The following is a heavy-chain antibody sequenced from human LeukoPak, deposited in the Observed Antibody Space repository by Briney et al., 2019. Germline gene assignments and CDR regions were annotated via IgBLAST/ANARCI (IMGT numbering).Heavy chain of an antibody. CDR2: ISPYNGNT. J-gene: IGHJ3*02. CDR3: ARCWRSMVREDGLDI. CDR1: GYTFTSYD. D-gene: IGHD3-10*01. V-gene: IGHV1-18*01. Sequence: VASVKVSCKASGYTFTSYDINWVRQAPGQGLQWMGWISPYNGNTNYAQNLQGRVTMTTDTSTSTVYMELRSLRSDDTAVYYCARCWRSMVREDGLDIWGQGTMVTVS.